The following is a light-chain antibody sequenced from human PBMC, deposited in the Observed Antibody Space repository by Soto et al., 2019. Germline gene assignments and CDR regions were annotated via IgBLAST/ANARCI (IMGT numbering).Light chain of an antibody. J-gene: IGKJ3*01. V-gene: IGKV3-11*01. Sequence: EIVLTQSPATLSLSPGERATLSCRASQSVSSYLAWYQQKPGQAPRLLIYDASNRATGIPARFSVSGSGTDFTLTISSLEPEDLAVYYCQQRSNWPFTLGPGTKVDIK. CDR1: QSVSSY. CDR2: DAS. CDR3: QQRSNWPFT.